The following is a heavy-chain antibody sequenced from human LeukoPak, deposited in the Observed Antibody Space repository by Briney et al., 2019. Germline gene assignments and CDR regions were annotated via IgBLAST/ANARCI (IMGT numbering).Heavy chain of an antibody. CDR3: ARVLFSYGYGYFDH. CDR2: IYSGGGT. D-gene: IGHD5-18*01. Sequence: PGGSLRLSCAASGFTVSSNYMSWVRQAPGKGLEWVPVIYSGGGTYYADSVKGRFTISRDNSKNTLYLQMNSLRAEDTAVYYCARVLFSYGYGYFDHWGQGTLVTVSS. V-gene: IGHV3-53*01. CDR1: GFTVSSNY. J-gene: IGHJ4*02.